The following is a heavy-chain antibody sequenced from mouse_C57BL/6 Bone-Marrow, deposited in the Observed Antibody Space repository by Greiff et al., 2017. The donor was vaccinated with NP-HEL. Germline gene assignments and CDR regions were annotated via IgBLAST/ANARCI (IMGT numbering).Heavy chain of an antibody. Sequence: QVQLQQSGAELMKPGASVKLSCKATGYTFTGYWIEWVKQRPGHGLEWIGEILPGSGSTNYNEKFKGKATFTADTSSNTAYLQLSSLTTEASAIYYWARSTMVTTRSLRVPVVSDWCKVLTKWSTTGGIFDYWGQGTTLTVSS. J-gene: IGHJ2*01. D-gene: IGHD2-1*01. CDR3: ARSTMVTTRSLRVPVVSDWCKVLTKWSTTGGIFDY. CDR1: GYTFTGYW. V-gene: IGHV1-9*01. CDR2: ILPGSGST.